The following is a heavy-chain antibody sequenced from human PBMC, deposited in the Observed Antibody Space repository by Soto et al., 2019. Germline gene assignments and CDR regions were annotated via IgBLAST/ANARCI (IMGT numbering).Heavy chain of an antibody. CDR2: IIPILGIA. CDR3: ARDGFYDILTGYSYYYYGMDV. J-gene: IGHJ6*02. CDR1: GGTFSSYT. Sequence: ASVKVSCKASGGTFSSYTISWVRQAPGQGLEWMGRIIPILGIANYAQKLQGRVTMTTDTSTSTAYMELRSLRSDDTAVYYCARDGFYDILTGYSYYYYGMDVWGQGTTVTVYS. D-gene: IGHD3-9*01. V-gene: IGHV1-69*04.